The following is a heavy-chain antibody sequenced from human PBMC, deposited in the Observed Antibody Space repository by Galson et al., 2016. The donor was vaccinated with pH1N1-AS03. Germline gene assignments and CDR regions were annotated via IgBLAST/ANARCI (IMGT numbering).Heavy chain of an antibody. CDR2: IKQTGSEK. Sequence: SLRLSCAASGFAFSTYWMSWVRLAPGKGLEWVANIKQTGSEKNYVDSVQGRFTITRDDAANSVFLQMNSLRAEDAAIYYCAREGDDFWGEYKYGPDFWGQGTLVTVSS. CDR3: AREGDDFWGEYKYGPDF. J-gene: IGHJ4*02. CDR1: GFAFSTYW. D-gene: IGHD3-3*01. V-gene: IGHV3-7*03.